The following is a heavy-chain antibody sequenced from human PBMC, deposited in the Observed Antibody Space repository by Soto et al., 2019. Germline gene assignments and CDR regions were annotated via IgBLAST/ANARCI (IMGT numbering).Heavy chain of an antibody. D-gene: IGHD3-16*02. CDR1: GGSLSSYY. J-gene: IGHJ4*02. Sequence: PSETLSLTCTVYGGSLSSYYSSWVRQPPGKGLEWIGYIYYSGSTNYNPSLKSRVTISVDTSKNQFSLKLSSVTAADTAVYYCERQRVITFGGVIVNGPFDYWGQGTLVTVSS. CDR3: ERQRVITFGGVIVNGPFDY. V-gene: IGHV4-59*01. CDR2: IYYSGST.